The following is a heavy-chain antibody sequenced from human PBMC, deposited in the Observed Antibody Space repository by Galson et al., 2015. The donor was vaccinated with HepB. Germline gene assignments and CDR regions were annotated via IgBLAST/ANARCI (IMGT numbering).Heavy chain of an antibody. CDR2: ISNSSSYI. CDR1: GFTFSSYS. V-gene: IGHV3-21*01. Sequence: SLRLSCAASGFTFSSYSMNWVRQAPGKGLEWVSSISNSSSYIYYADSVKGRFTISRDNAKNSLYLQMNSLRAEDTAVYYCARDRGLEQWLVKVLFHNAFDIWGQGTMVTVSS. J-gene: IGHJ3*02. D-gene: IGHD6-19*01. CDR3: ARDRGLEQWLVKVLFHNAFDI.